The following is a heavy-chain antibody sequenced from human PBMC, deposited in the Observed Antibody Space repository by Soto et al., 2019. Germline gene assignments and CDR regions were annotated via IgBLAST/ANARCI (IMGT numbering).Heavy chain of an antibody. D-gene: IGHD6-6*01. J-gene: IGHJ6*02. CDR3: ARGTGSVQLVRSRYYYGMDV. Sequence: PGESLKISCKGSGYSFTSYWIGWVRQMPGKGLEWMGIIYPGDSDTRYSPSFQGQVTISADKSISTAYLQWSSLKASDTAMYYCARGTGSVQLVRSRYYYGMDVWGQGTTVTVSS. CDR2: IYPGDSDT. V-gene: IGHV5-51*01. CDR1: GYSFTSYW.